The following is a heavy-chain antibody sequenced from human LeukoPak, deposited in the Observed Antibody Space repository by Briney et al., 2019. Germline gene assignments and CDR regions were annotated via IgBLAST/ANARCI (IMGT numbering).Heavy chain of an antibody. Sequence: GRSLRLSCAASEFTFNNDGMHWVRQAPGRGREWGALSSKDGGNEYYAASVKGRFTISRDNSKNTLDLQMSSLRADDTAVYYCAKHSSGITVAGTIQYWGQGTLVTVSS. D-gene: IGHD6-19*01. CDR3: AKHSSGITVAGTIQY. CDR2: SSKDGGNE. CDR1: EFTFNNDG. V-gene: IGHV3-30*18. J-gene: IGHJ4*02.